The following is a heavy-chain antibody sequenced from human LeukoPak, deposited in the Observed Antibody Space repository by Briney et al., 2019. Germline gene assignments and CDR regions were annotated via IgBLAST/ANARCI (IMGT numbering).Heavy chain of an antibody. CDR3: ATHARSSGWVNWFDP. CDR1: GGTFSSYA. Sequence: SVKVSCKASGGTFSSYAISWVRPAPGQGLEWMGRIIPILGIANYAQKFQGRVTITADKSTSTAYMELSSLRSEDTAVYYCATHARSSGWVNWFDPWGQGTLVTVSS. D-gene: IGHD6-19*01. CDR2: IIPILGIA. V-gene: IGHV1-69*04. J-gene: IGHJ5*02.